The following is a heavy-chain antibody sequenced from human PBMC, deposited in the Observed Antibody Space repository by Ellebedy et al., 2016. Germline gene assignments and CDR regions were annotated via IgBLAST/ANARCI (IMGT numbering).Heavy chain of an antibody. J-gene: IGHJ4*02. CDR2: IHHRGTT. V-gene: IGHV4-34*01. CDR3: ARGRGSGSY. D-gene: IGHD1-26*01. Sequence: SETLSLXXGLYGGSFSGFYWTWIRQPPGKGLEWIGEIHHRGTTNYNPSLKSRVTISLDTSKNQFSLKLSSVTAADTAVYYCARGRGSGSYWGPGTLVIVSS. CDR1: GGSFSGFY.